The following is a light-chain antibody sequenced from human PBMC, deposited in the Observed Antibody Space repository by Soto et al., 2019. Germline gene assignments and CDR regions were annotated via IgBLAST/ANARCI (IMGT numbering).Light chain of an antibody. CDR3: SSFAGGGNPVL. CDR1: SSDVGGYNY. J-gene: IGLJ2*01. Sequence: QSALTQPPSASGSLGQSVTISCTGTSSDVGGYNYVSWHQQHPGKAPKVMIYEVTKRPPGVPDRFSGSTSGNTASLTVSGLQAEDEADYYCSSFAGGGNPVLLGGGTKLAVL. V-gene: IGLV2-8*01. CDR2: EVT.